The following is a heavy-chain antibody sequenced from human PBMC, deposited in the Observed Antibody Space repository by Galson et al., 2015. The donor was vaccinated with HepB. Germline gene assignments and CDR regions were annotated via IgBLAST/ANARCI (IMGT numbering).Heavy chain of an antibody. CDR1: GGSISNYY. CDR2: IDYSGST. V-gene: IGHV4-59*01. J-gene: IGHJ5*02. Sequence: QVQLQESGPGLVKPSETLSLTCTVSGGSISNYYWSWIRQPPGKGLEWVGHIDYSGSTKYNPSLKSRVTMSVDTSKNQFSLKLNSVTAADTAVYYCARQIWEMDRFGPWGQGTLVTVSS. CDR3: ARQIWEMDRFGP. D-gene: IGHD5-18*01.